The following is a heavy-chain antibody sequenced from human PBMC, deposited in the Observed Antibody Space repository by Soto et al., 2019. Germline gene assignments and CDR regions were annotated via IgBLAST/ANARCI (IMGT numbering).Heavy chain of an antibody. CDR1: GFALSSLW. CDR3: TRNQVKADY. J-gene: IGHJ4*02. CDR2: IKGDGNEQ. V-gene: IGHV3-7*01. Sequence: EVQLVESGGDLVQPGGSLRLSCVASGFALSSLWMTWVRQAPGKGLEWVAKIKGDGNEQNYVDSVRGRFTISRDNAKNSVYLHMNSLRIDNTAVYYCTRNQVKADYWGQGTLVTVSS.